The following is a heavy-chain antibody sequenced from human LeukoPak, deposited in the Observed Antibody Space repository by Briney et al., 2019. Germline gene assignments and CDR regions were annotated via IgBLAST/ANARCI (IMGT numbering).Heavy chain of an antibody. CDR2: IYYSGST. CDR3: ARVPLV. Sequence: PSETLSLTCTVSGASISSSAYYWGWIRQPPGQGLEWIASIYYSGSTYYNPSLKSRVTISVDTSKNQLYRKLPSVTAADTAVYYCARVPLVWGQGSLVSVSS. CDR1: GASISSSAYY. J-gene: IGHJ4*02. V-gene: IGHV4-39*07.